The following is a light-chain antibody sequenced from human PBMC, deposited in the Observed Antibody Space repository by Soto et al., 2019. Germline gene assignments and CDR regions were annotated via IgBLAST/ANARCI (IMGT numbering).Light chain of an antibody. J-gene: IGKJ2*01. CDR2: QAS. CDR1: QSISSW. CDR3: QQYSSYST. Sequence: DIPMTQSPSTLTASVGDRVTITCRASQSISSWLAWYQQKPGKAPKFLIYQASNLESGVPSRFSGSGYGTEFTFTISNLQPDDFATYYCQQYSSYSTFGQGTRLDIK. V-gene: IGKV1-5*03.